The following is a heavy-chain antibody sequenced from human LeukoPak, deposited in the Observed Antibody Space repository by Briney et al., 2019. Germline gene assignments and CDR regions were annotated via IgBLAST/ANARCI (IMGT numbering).Heavy chain of an antibody. Sequence: ASVKVSCKASGYTFTSYGISWVRQAPGQGLEWMGWISAYNGNTNYAQKLQGRVTMTTDTSTSTAYMELRSLRSDDTAVYYCARDVARVGATDGGNYYYYYMDVWGKGTTVTVSS. J-gene: IGHJ6*03. V-gene: IGHV1-18*01. CDR1: GYTFTSYG. CDR2: ISAYNGNT. D-gene: IGHD1-26*01. CDR3: ARDVARVGATDGGNYYYYYMDV.